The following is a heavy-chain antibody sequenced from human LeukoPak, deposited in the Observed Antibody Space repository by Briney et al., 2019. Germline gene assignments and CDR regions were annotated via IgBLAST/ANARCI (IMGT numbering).Heavy chain of an antibody. J-gene: IGHJ3*02. CDR1: GFTFSSYA. Sequence: RGSLRLSCAASGFTFSSYAMSWVRQAPGKGLEWVGRIKSKTDGGTTDYAAPVKGRFTISRDDSKNTLYLQMNSLKTEDTAVYYCTTEVPLGIAAAGKDAFDIWGQGTMVTVSS. D-gene: IGHD6-13*01. V-gene: IGHV3-15*01. CDR2: IKSKTDGGTT. CDR3: TTEVPLGIAAAGKDAFDI.